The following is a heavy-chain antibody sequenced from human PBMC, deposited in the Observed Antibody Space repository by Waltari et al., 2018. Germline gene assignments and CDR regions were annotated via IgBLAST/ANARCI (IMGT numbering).Heavy chain of an antibody. J-gene: IGHJ4*02. D-gene: IGHD3-10*01. CDR2: IKPDGTET. CDR3: TRDWDDNSGSALDY. Sequence: EVQLVESGGGLVQPGGSLRLSCAGSGFTFTRYWMSWVRQAPGKGLEWVANIKPDGTETNYVDSVKGRFTISRDNAKSSLYLQMNSLRAEDTALYYCTRDWDDNSGSALDYWGQGTLVTVSS. CDR1: GFTFTRYW. V-gene: IGHV3-7*01.